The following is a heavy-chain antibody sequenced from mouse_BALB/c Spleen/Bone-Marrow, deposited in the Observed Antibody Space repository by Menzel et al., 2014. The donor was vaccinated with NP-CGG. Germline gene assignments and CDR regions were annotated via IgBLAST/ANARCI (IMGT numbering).Heavy chain of an antibody. CDR3: ARQPFRRHAMDY. D-gene: IGHD1-2*01. CDR2: IWSGGST. Sequence: VKLMESGPGLVQPSQSLSITCTVSGFSLTSYGVHWVRRPPGKGLEWLGVIWSGGSTDYNAVFISRLSISKDKSKSQVLFKMNSTQDDATDICYCARQPFRRHAMDYWGQGTSVTVSS. J-gene: IGHJ4*01. V-gene: IGHV2-4*02. CDR1: GFSLTSYG.